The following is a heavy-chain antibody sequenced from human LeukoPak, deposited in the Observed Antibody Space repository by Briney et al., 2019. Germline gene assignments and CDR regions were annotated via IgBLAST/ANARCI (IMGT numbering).Heavy chain of an antibody. CDR2: INHSGST. J-gene: IGHJ4*02. CDR1: GGSFSGYY. V-gene: IGHV4-34*01. CDR3: ASRRYCSGGSCRVVDY. Sequence: PSETLSLTCVVYGGSFSGYYWSWIRQPPGKGLEWIGEINHSGSTNYNPSLKSRVTISVDTSKNQFSLKLSSVTAADTAVYYCASRRYCSGGSCRVVDYWGQGTLVTVSS. D-gene: IGHD2-15*01.